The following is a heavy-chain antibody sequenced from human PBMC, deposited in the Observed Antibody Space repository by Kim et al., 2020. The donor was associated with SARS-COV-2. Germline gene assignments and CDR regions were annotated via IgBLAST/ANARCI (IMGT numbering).Heavy chain of an antibody. CDR2: ISYDGSNK. D-gene: IGHD3-22*01. J-gene: IGHJ4*01. V-gene: IGHV3-30-3*01. Sequence: GGSLRLSCAASGFTFSSYAMHWVCQAPGKGLEWVAVISYDGSNKYYADSVKGRFTISRDNSKNTLYLQMNSLRAEDTAVYYCARDRITMIVVASGAFDY. CDR3: ARDRITMIVVASGAFDY. CDR1: GFTFSSYA.